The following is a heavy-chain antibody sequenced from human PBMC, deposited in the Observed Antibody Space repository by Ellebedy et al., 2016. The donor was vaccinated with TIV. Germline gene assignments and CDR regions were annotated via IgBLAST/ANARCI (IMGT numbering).Heavy chain of an antibody. V-gene: IGHV3-21*04. Sequence: GESLKISCTGSGLPVDHWNVNWVRQAPGKGLEWVSSISGKGLHIKYTDLVHGRFTISRDRAKNSVSLQMDSLRAEDTAVYYCARGNWYCDLWGRGTLVTVSA. CDR2: ISGKGLHI. CDR1: GLPVDHWN. CDR3: ARGNWYCDL. J-gene: IGHJ2*01.